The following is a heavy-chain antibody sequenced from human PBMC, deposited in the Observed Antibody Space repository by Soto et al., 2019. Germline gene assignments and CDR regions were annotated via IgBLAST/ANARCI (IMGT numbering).Heavy chain of an antibody. CDR3: AKDSNKYSSSLRGRYFDY. CDR2: ISGGGSNT. D-gene: IGHD4-4*01. V-gene: IGHV3-23*01. Sequence: GGPLRLSCAASGFPFSSYVMSWVRQAPGKGLEWVSGISGGGSNTFYADSVKGRFTISRDNSKNTLLLQMNSLGAEDTAVYYCAKDSNKYSSSLRGRYFDYWGQGIGVTVSS. J-gene: IGHJ4*02. CDR1: GFPFSSYV.